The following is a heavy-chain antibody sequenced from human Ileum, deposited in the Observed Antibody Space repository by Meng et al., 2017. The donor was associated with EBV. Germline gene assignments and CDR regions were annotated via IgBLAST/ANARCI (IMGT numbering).Heavy chain of an antibody. CDR1: GFTFSTYR. Sequence: EVQLVESGGALVQPGGSLRLSCAVSGFTFSTYRMHWVRQAPGKGLVWISRINENGGITTYADSVRGRFTISRDNTKNTLYLEMNSLRAEDTAVYFCSRDLAGPYDDWGQGTLVTVSS. J-gene: IGHJ4*02. CDR2: INENGGIT. CDR3: SRDLAGPYDD. V-gene: IGHV3-74*03.